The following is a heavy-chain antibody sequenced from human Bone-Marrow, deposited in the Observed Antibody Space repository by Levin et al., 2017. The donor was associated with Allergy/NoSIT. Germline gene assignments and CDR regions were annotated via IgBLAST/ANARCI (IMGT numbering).Heavy chain of an antibody. CDR1: GGSFSGYY. CDR3: ARLGYCSGGSCYSDYYYYGMDV. Sequence: SETLSLTCAVYGGSFSGYYWSWIRQPPGKGLEWIGEINHSGSTNYNPSLKSRVTISVDTSKNQFSLKLSSVTAADTAVYYCARLGYCSGGSCYSDYYYYGMDVWGQGTTVTVSS. J-gene: IGHJ6*02. V-gene: IGHV4-34*01. D-gene: IGHD2-15*01. CDR2: INHSGST.